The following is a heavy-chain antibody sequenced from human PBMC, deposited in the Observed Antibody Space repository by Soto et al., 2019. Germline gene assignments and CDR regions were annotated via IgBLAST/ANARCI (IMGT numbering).Heavy chain of an antibody. V-gene: IGHV3-33*01. Sequence: AGGSLRLSCAASGFTFSSYGMHWVRQAPGKGLEWVAVIWYDGSNKYYADSVKGRFTISRDNSKNTLYLQMNSLRAEDTAVYYCARDRRYCGSTSCDQQLGYYYYGMDVWGQGTTVTVSS. CDR3: ARDRRYCGSTSCDQQLGYYYYGMDV. CDR2: IWYDGSNK. CDR1: GFTFSSYG. D-gene: IGHD2-2*01. J-gene: IGHJ6*02.